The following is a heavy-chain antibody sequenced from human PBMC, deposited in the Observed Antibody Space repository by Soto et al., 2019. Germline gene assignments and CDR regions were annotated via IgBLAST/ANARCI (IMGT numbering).Heavy chain of an antibody. CDR1: GGSISSYY. Sequence: QVQLQESGPGLVKPSETLSLTCTVSGGSISSYYWSWIRQPPGKGLEWIGYIYYSGSTNYNPSLKCRVTLSVDTSKNQFSLKLSSVTAADTAVYYCARDRWGEDGSGSYSLDYWGQGTLVTVSS. V-gene: IGHV4-59*01. CDR3: ARDRWGEDGSGSYSLDY. CDR2: IYYSGST. J-gene: IGHJ4*02. D-gene: IGHD3-10*01.